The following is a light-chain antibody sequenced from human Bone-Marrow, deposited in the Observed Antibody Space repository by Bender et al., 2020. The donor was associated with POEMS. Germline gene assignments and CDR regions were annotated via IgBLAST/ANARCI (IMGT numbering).Light chain of an antibody. V-gene: IGLV2-14*03. CDR1: SSDVGGYDY. J-gene: IGLJ2*01. CDR3: SSYTSSTTLL. Sequence: QSALTQPASVSGSPGQSITISCTGASSDVGGYDYVSWYQQYPGKPPRLMIYDVTNRPSGVSNRFSGSKSGNTASLTISGLQAEDEADYFCSSYTSSTTLLFGGGTTLTVL. CDR2: DVT.